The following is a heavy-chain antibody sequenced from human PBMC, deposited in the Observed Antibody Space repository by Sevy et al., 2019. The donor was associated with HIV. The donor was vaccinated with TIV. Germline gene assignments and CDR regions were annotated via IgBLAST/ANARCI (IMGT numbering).Heavy chain of an antibody. CDR2: ITSTSSYI. CDR3: ARSAYCGNDCYSNEYYYYGVDV. J-gene: IGHJ6*02. Sequence: GGSLRLSCVASGFTFSSYSMNWVRQAPGQGLEWVSSITSTSSYIYSADSVKGRFTISRDNAKSSLCLQMNSLRAEDTAVYYCARSAYCGNDCYSNEYYYYGVDVWGQGTTVTVSS. V-gene: IGHV3-21*01. D-gene: IGHD2-21*02. CDR1: GFTFSSYS.